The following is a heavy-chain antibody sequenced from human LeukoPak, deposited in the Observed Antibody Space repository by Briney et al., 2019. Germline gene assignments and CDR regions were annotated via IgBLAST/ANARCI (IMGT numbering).Heavy chain of an antibody. Sequence: SETLSLTCTVSGGSISGNYWSWIRQPPGEGLEWIGYIYHTGHTHYNPSLKSRVTMSMDTSKNQFSLELSSVTAADTAVYYCARLQYDYVWGSYRKRRYYFDYWGQGTLVTVSS. V-gene: IGHV4-59*08. D-gene: IGHD3-16*02. CDR1: GGSISGNY. CDR2: IYHTGHT. J-gene: IGHJ4*02. CDR3: ARLQYDYVWGSYRKRRYYFDY.